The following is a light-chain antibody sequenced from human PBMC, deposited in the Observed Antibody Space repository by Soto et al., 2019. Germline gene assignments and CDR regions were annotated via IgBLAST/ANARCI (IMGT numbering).Light chain of an antibody. V-gene: IGKV1-39*01. CDR2: AAS. J-gene: IGKJ5*01. CDR3: QQSYSTLIT. CDR1: QALSNY. Sequence: DIQLTQSPSVLSASVGDTVTITCRASQALSNYLAWYKQKPGKAPELLIYAASTLQSGVPSRFSGSGSGTDFTLTISSLKPEDFETYYCQQSYSTLITFGQGTRLEIK.